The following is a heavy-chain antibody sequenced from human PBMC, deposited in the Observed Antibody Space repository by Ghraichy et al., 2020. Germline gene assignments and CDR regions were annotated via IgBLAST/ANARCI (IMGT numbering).Heavy chain of an antibody. V-gene: IGHV1-18*04. J-gene: IGHJ5*02. Sequence: ASVKVSCKASGYTFTSYGISWVRQAPGQGLEWMGWISAYNGNTNYAQKLQGRVTMTTDTSTSTAYMELRSLRSDDTAVYYCARDSPPSGVVTPHWFDPWGQGTLVTVSS. CDR2: ISAYNGNT. CDR1: GYTFTSYG. D-gene: IGHD4-23*01. CDR3: ARDSPPSGVVTPHWFDP.